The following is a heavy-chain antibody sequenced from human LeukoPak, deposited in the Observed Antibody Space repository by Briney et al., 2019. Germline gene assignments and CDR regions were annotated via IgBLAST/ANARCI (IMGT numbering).Heavy chain of an antibody. CDR2: IKSKTDGGTT. V-gene: IGHV3-15*01. CDR3: TTDRGRTELPLFAS. CDR1: GFTFSSAW. D-gene: IGHD1-26*01. J-gene: IGHJ5*01. Sequence: GGSLILSCAASGFTFSSAWMGWVRQAPGKGLEWVGRIKSKTDGGTTDYAAPVKVRFTISRDDSKTTLYLQMSSLKIEDTAVYYCTTDRGRTELPLFASWGQGTLVTVSP.